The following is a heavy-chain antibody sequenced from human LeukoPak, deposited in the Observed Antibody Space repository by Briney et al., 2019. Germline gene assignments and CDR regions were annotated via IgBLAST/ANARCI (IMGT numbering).Heavy chain of an antibody. CDR3: AKQPANWGRAVDI. CDR1: GFTFSNYA. V-gene: IGHV3-23*01. D-gene: IGHD7-27*01. CDR2: ISGSGGTT. J-gene: IGHJ3*02. Sequence: GGSLRLSCATSGFTFSNYARTWVRQAPGKGLECVSAISGSGGTTYYADSVKGRFSISRDNSKNTLYLQMNSLRADDTAVYFCAKQPANWGRAVDIRGRGTMLTVSP.